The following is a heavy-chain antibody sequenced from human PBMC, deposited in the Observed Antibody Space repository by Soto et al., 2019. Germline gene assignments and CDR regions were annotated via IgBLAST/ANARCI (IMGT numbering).Heavy chain of an antibody. CDR2: MNPNSGNT. CDR3: ARGKRYSGSRVDI. D-gene: IGHD5-12*01. CDR1: GYTFTSYD. Sequence: ASVKVSCKASGYTFTSYDMNWVRQDTGQGLEWMGWMNPNSGNTGYAQKFQGRVTMTRNTSISTAYMELSSLRSEDTAVYYCARGKRYSGSRVDIWGQGTMVTVSS. J-gene: IGHJ3*02. V-gene: IGHV1-8*01.